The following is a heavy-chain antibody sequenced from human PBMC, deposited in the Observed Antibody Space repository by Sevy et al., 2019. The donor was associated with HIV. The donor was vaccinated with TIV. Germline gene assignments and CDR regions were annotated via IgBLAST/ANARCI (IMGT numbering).Heavy chain of an antibody. CDR1: GFTFSNYW. CDR3: ARDCSSTSCLWGKDV. Sequence: GGSLRLSCAASGFTFSNYWMSWVRQAPGKGLEWVANIKQGGSEKYYGASVKGRFTISRDNAKNSLYLQMNSLRAEDTAVYYCARDCSSTSCLWGKDVWGQGTTVTVSS. V-gene: IGHV3-7*03. CDR2: IKQGGSEK. J-gene: IGHJ6*02. D-gene: IGHD2-2*01.